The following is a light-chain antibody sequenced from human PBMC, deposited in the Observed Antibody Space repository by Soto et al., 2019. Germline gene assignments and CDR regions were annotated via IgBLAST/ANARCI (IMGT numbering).Light chain of an antibody. CDR3: QLFGSSLWT. V-gene: IGKV3-20*01. J-gene: IGKJ1*01. CDR1: QSVTSNY. CDR2: GAS. Sequence: VLTQSPGTLSLSPCSRATLSCRTSQSVTSNYLAWYQQKPGQAPRLLIYGASSRATGIPDRFSGSGSGTDFTLTISRLEPDDFAVYYCQLFGSSLWTFGQGTNVDIK.